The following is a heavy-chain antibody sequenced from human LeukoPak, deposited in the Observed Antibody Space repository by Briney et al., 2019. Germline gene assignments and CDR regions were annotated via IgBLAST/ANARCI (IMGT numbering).Heavy chain of an antibody. D-gene: IGHD4-23*01. J-gene: IGHJ1*01. CDR1: GGSFSGYY. CDR2: INHSGST. Sequence: SETLSLTCAVYGGSFSGYYWSWIRQPPGKGLEWIGEINHSGSTNYNPSLKSRVTISVDKSKNQFSLKLSSVTAADTAVYYCARDGPNGYGGNSVWGQGTLVTVSS. CDR3: ARDGPNGYGGNSV. V-gene: IGHV4-34*01.